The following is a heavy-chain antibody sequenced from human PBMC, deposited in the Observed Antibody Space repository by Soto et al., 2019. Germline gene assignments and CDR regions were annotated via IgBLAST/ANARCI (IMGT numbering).Heavy chain of an antibody. CDR1: GFTFSDFG. J-gene: IGHJ3*02. V-gene: IGHV3-33*03. CDR2: IWYHGGNE. Sequence: QVQLVESGGGVVQPGRSLRLSCAVSGFTFSDFGMHWVRQAPGKGLEWVALIWYHGGNEEYADSVKGRFSNSRDNSKNTLYLQMDSLRAEDTAVYYSARRGCVKGVCYNSYDMWGQGTMVTVSS. D-gene: IGHD2-8*01. CDR3: ARRGCVKGVCYNSYDM.